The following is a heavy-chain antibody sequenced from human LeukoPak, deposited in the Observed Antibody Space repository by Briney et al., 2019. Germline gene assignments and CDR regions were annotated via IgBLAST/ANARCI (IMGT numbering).Heavy chain of an antibody. V-gene: IGHV3-21*01. D-gene: IGHD1-14*01. CDR1: GFTFGASG. CDR3: ATETICRHYYY. Sequence: LRLSCAASGFTFGASGINWVRQAPGRGLEWGAYIGSSGRERYYADSVKGRFTICRDKGKKSLYMQINRLRDEDTAVYYCATETICRHYYYWGQGTLLTASS. CDR2: IGSSGRER. J-gene: IGHJ4*02.